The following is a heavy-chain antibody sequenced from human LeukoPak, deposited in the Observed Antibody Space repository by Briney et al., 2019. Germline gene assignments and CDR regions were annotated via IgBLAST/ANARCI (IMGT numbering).Heavy chain of an antibody. D-gene: IGHD3-9*01. CDR3: ARDDYDILTGYPSHMDV. Sequence: SETLSLTCTVSGGSISSGSYYWSWIRQPAGKGLEWIGRIYTSGSTNYNPSLKSRVTISVDTSKNQFSLKLSSVTAADTAVYYCARDDYDILTGYPSHMDVWGKGTTVTISS. V-gene: IGHV4-61*02. CDR2: IYTSGST. CDR1: GGSISSGSYY. J-gene: IGHJ6*03.